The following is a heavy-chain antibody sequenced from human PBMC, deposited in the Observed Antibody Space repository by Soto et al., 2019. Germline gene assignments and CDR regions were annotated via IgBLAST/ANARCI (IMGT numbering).Heavy chain of an antibody. J-gene: IGHJ6*03. Sequence: SETLSLTCAVYGGSFSGYYWSWIRQPPGKGLEWIGEINHSGSTNYNPSLKSRVTISVDTSKNQFSLKLSSVTTADTAVYYCARFGDIVVVPAGKGYYYMDVWGKGTTITVSS. D-gene: IGHD2-2*01. V-gene: IGHV4-34*01. CDR2: INHSGST. CDR3: ARFGDIVVVPAGKGYYYMDV. CDR1: GGSFSGYY.